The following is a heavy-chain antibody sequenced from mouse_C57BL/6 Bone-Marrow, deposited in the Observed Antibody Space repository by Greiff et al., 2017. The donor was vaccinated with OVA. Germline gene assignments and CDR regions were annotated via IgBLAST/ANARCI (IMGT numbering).Heavy chain of an antibody. Sequence: QVQLKQPGPELVKPGASVKLSCKASGYSFTGYWMHWVKQRPGQGLEWIGNINPSNGGTNYNEKFKSKATLTVDKSSSTAYMQLSSLTSEDSAVSDCARSRYYDYYGYYFDYWGKGTTLTVSS. V-gene: IGHV1-53*01. CDR1: GYSFTGYW. D-gene: IGHD2-4*01. CDR3: ARSRYYDYYGYYFDY. CDR2: INPSNGGT. J-gene: IGHJ2*01.